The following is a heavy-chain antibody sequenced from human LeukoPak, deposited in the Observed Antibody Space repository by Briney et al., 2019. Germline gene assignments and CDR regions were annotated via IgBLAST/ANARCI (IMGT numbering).Heavy chain of an antibody. CDR3: ARDGDGIAVAGPWRYFQH. Sequence: SVKVSCKASGGTFSSYAISWVRQAPGQGLEWMGRIIPILGIANYAQKFQGRVTITADKSTSTAYMELSSLRSEDTAVYYCARDGDGIAVAGPWRYFQHWGQGTLVTVSS. D-gene: IGHD6-19*01. CDR2: IIPILGIA. V-gene: IGHV1-69*04. J-gene: IGHJ1*01. CDR1: GGTFSSYA.